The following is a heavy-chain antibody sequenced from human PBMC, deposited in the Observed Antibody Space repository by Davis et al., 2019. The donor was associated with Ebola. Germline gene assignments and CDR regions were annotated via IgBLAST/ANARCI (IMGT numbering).Heavy chain of an antibody. J-gene: IGHJ4*02. CDR2: IKQDGSEK. CDR3: ARDRSHDFWSGYFDY. Sequence: GESLKISCAASGFTFSSYWMSWVRQAPGKGLEWVANIKQDGSEKYYADSVKGRFTISRDNAKNSLYLQMNSLRAEDTAVYYCARDRSHDFWSGYFDYWGQGTLVTVSS. V-gene: IGHV3-7*03. CDR1: GFTFSSYW. D-gene: IGHD3-3*01.